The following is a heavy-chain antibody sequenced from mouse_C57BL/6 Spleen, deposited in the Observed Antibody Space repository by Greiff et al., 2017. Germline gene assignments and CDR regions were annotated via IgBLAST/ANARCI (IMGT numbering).Heavy chain of an antibody. CDR2: IYPYNGVS. J-gene: IGHJ3*01. CDR1: GYSFTGYY. D-gene: IGHD2-2*01. CDR3: ASGIYGYDEGFAY. V-gene: IGHV1-31*01. Sequence: VQLKQSGPELVKPGASVKISCKASGYSFTGYYMHWVKQSHGNILDWIGYIYPYNGVSSYNQKFKGKATLTVDKSSSTAYMELRSLTSEDSAVYYCASGIYGYDEGFAYWGQGTLVTVSA.